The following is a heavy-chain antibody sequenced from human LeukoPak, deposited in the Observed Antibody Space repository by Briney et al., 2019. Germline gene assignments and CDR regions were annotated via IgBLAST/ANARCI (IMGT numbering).Heavy chain of an antibody. CDR1: GFTFSNYW. V-gene: IGHV3-74*01. Sequence: GGSLRLSCAASGFTFSNYWMHWVRQAPGKGPVWVSHINNDGSSTTYADSVKGRFTISRDNAKNTLYLQMNSLRAEDTAVYYCAREYYYGSGSYGAYYYGMDVWGKGTTVTVSS. D-gene: IGHD3-10*01. CDR2: INNDGSST. CDR3: AREYYYGSGSYGAYYYGMDV. J-gene: IGHJ6*04.